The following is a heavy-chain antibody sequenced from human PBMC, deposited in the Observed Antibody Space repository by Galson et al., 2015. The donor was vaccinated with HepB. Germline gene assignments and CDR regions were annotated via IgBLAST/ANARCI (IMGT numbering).Heavy chain of an antibody. CDR2: IDWDDDK. Sequence: PALVKPTQPLTLTCTFSGFSLNTSGMCVSWIRQPPGKALEWLARIDWDDDKYYSTSLKTRLTISKDTSKNQVVLTMTNMDPVDTATYYCARWLSDYDQYYFGYWGQGTLVTVSS. V-gene: IGHV2-70*11. D-gene: IGHD5-12*01. CDR1: GFSLNTSGMC. CDR3: ARWLSDYDQYYFGY. J-gene: IGHJ4*02.